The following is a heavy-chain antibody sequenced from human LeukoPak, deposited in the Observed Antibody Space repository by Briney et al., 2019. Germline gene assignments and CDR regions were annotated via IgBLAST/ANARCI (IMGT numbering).Heavy chain of an antibody. CDR2: ISAYNGNA. CDR1: GYTFTSYG. J-gene: IGHJ4*02. Sequence: GASVKVSCKASGYTFTSYGISWVRQAPGQGLEWMGWISAYNGNANYAQKLQGRVTMTTDTSTSTAYMELRSLRSDDTAVYYCARSEITIFGVVISPHDYWGQGTLVTVSS. D-gene: IGHD3-3*01. CDR3: ARSEITIFGVVISPHDY. V-gene: IGHV1-18*01.